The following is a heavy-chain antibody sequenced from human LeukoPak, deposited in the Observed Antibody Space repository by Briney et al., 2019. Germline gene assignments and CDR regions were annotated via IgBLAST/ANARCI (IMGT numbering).Heavy chain of an antibody. CDR3: ARDPRSKGLIAPRRRHWCFDV. D-gene: IGHD3-16*01. CDR1: GFTFNTYT. CDR2: ISSSNSYI. Sequence: GGALRLSCAASGFTFNTYTMSWVRQAPGKGLEWVSSISSSNSYIYYADSVKGRFTISRDNAKNSLYLHMNSLRAEDTAVYYCARDPRSKGLIAPRRRHWCFDVWGRGTLVTASS. J-gene: IGHJ2*01. V-gene: IGHV3-21*01.